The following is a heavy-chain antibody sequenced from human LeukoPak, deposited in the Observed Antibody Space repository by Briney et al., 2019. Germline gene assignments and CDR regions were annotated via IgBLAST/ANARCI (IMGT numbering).Heavy chain of an antibody. CDR3: ARDEGRFLEWFADY. J-gene: IGHJ4*02. Sequence: GGSLRLSCAASGFTFSNNGMHWVRQAPGKGLEWVAVIWYDGSNEYYADSVKGRFTISRDNSRNTLYLQMNSLRAEDTAIYYFARDEGRFLEWFADYWGQGTLVTVSS. V-gene: IGHV3-33*01. CDR2: IWYDGSNE. D-gene: IGHD3-3*01. CDR1: GFTFSNNG.